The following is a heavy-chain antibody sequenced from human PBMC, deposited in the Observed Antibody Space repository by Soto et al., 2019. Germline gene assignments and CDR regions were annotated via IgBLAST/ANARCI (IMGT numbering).Heavy chain of an antibody. Sequence: QVQLVESGGGVAQPGRSLRLPCAASGFTFSSYGMHWVRQAPGKGLEWVAVIWYNGRYKYYADSVKGRFTISRDNSKNTLYLQMHSLRAEDTAVYYCARGYGSGSYVFDYWGQGTLVTVSS. D-gene: IGHD3-10*01. V-gene: IGHV3-33*01. CDR2: IWYNGRYK. J-gene: IGHJ4*02. CDR3: ARGYGSGSYVFDY. CDR1: GFTFSSYG.